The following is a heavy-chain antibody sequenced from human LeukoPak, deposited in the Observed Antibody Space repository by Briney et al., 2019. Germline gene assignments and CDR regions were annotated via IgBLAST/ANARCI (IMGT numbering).Heavy chain of an antibody. CDR2: IYYSGST. Sequence: KPSETLSLTCTVSGGSLTNSYWNWIRQPPGKGLEWIGYIYYSGSTSYNPSLKTRITISVDTSKNQFSLKLTSVTAADTAVYYCASHYRYAFDNWGQGTLVTVSS. CDR1: GGSLTNSY. V-gene: IGHV4-59*08. J-gene: IGHJ3*02. CDR3: ASHYRYAFDN. D-gene: IGHD3-16*02.